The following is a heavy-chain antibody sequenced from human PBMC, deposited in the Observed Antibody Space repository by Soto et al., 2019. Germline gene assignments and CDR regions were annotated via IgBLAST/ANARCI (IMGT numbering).Heavy chain of an antibody. CDR1: GFTFSSYS. V-gene: IGHV3-23*01. J-gene: IGHJ4*02. Sequence: GGSLRLSCAASGFTFSSYSISWVRQAPWKGLEWVSAISGSGDKTYYADSVKGRITISRDNSKNTLYLQMNSLRAEDTAVYYCAKDGKIAAAGPCVKYFDYLCQGTLLAVSS. CDR2: ISGSGDKT. CDR3: AKDGKIAAAGPCVKYFDY. D-gene: IGHD6-13*01.